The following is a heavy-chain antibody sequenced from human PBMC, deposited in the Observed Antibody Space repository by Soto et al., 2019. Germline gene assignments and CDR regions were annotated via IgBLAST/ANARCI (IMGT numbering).Heavy chain of an antibody. CDR1: GFTFGNYA. Sequence: EVRLLESGGGLVQPGGSLRLSCEGSGFTFGNYAMTWVRQGPGRGLEWVSALSGSSLNTYYAHSVKGRLTISRDNSKNTMYLEMNSLRVDDTAVYYCTTQFFLSSRKPPEDVWGQGTPVAVSS. V-gene: IGHV3-23*01. CDR2: LSGSSLNT. J-gene: IGHJ6*02. CDR3: TTQFFLSSRKPPEDV.